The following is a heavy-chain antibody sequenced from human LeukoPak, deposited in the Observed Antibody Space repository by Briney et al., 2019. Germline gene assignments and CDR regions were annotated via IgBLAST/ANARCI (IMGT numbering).Heavy chain of an antibody. V-gene: IGHV1-46*01. Sequence: ASVKVSCKASGYTFTSNYIHWVRQAPGQGLEWMGMIYPRDGSTSYAQKFQGRVTVTRDTSTSTVHMELSGLRSEDTAVYYCARDQEGYDYWGQGTLVTVSS. CDR3: ARDQEGYDY. CDR1: GYTFTSNY. D-gene: IGHD5-24*01. CDR2: IYPRDGST. J-gene: IGHJ4*02.